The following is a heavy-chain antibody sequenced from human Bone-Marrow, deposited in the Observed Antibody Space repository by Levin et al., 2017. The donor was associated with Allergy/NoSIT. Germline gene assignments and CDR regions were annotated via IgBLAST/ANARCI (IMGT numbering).Heavy chain of an antibody. CDR3: ARHLAPADVDYYGSGRELGAFDI. V-gene: IGHV5-51*01. Sequence: GESLKISCKASGYSFTNYWIGWMRQTPGKGLEWMGIIYPDDSDIRDNPSFQGQVTFSADKSITTAYLQWSRLRASDPALYHCARHLAPADVDYYGSGRELGAFDIWGQGTLVTVSS. J-gene: IGHJ3*02. D-gene: IGHD3-10*01. CDR2: IYPDDSDI. CDR1: GYSFTNYW.